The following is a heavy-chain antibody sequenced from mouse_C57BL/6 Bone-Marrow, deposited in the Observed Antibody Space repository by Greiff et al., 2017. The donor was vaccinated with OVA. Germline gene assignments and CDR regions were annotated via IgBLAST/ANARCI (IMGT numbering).Heavy chain of an antibody. Sequence: VQVVESGAELARPGASVKLSCKASGYTFTSYGISWVKQRTGQGLEWIGEIYPRSGNTYYNEKFKGKATLTADKSSSTAYMELRSLTSEDSAVYFCARGDYYGSSFDYWGQGTTLTVSS. CDR2: IYPRSGNT. D-gene: IGHD1-1*01. CDR3: ARGDYYGSSFDY. CDR1: GYTFTSYG. V-gene: IGHV1-81*01. J-gene: IGHJ2*01.